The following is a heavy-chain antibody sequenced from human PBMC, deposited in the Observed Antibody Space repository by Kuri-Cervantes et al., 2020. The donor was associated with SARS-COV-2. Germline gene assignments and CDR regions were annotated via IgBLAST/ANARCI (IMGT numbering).Heavy chain of an antibody. Sequence: GGSLRLSCAASGFTFSSYSMNWVRQAPGKGLEWVSSISSSSSYIYYADSVKGRFTISRDNAKNSLYLQMNSLRAEDTAVYYCSSDYGDYPHGLRHYYYMDVWGKGTTVTVSS. CDR1: GFTFSSYS. J-gene: IGHJ6*03. V-gene: IGHV3-21*01. CDR3: SSDYGDYPHGLRHYYYMDV. CDR2: ISSSSSYI. D-gene: IGHD4-17*01.